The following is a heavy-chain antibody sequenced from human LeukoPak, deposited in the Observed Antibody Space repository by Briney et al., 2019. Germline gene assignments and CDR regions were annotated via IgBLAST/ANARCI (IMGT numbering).Heavy chain of an antibody. CDR3: ARVKQYSSSWTRFDY. V-gene: IGHV3-21*01. CDR1: GFTFSSYS. Sequence: GGSLRLSCAASGFTFSSYSMNWVRQAPGKGLEWVSSISSSSSYIYYADSVKGRFTISRDNAKNSLYLQMNSLRAEDTAVYYCARVKQYSSSWTRFDYWGQGTLVTVSS. J-gene: IGHJ4*02. D-gene: IGHD6-13*01. CDR2: ISSSSSYI.